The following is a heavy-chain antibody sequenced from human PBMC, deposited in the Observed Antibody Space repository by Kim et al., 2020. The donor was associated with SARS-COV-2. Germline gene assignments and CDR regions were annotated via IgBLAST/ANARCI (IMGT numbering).Heavy chain of an antibody. CDR3: ARDYQYSSGWYGGFDY. V-gene: IGHV1-18*01. Sequence: ASVKVSCKASGYTFTSYGISWVRQAPGQGLEWMGWISAYNGNTNYAQKLQGRVTMTTDTSTSTAYMELRSLRSDDTAVYYCARDYQYSSGWYGGFDYWGQGTLVTVSS. D-gene: IGHD6-19*01. CDR2: ISAYNGNT. J-gene: IGHJ4*02. CDR1: GYTFTSYG.